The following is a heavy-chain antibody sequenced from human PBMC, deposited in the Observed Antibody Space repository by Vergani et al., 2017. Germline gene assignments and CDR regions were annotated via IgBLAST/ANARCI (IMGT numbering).Heavy chain of an antibody. CDR2: ISAYNGNT. J-gene: IGHJ3*02. D-gene: IGHD3-22*01. Sequence: QVQLVQSGAEVKKPGASVKVSCKASGYTFTSYGISWVRQAPGQGLEWMGWISAYNGNTNYAQKLQGRVTMTTDTSTSTAYMELTSLRSDDTAVDYCARDIRGSGYYIPVSDAVDIWGQGTMVTVSS. V-gene: IGHV1-18*04. CDR3: ARDIRGSGYYIPVSDAVDI. CDR1: GYTFTSYG.